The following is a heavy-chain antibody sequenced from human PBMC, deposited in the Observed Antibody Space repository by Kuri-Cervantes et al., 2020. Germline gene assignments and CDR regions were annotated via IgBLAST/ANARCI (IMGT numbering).Heavy chain of an antibody. V-gene: IGHV4-30-4*08. Sequence: LRLSCTVSGGSISSDDYYWSWIRQSPGKGLEWIGYIYYSGSTYYNPSLKSRVTISVDTSKNQFSLKLNSVTAADTTFYYCARLAAAGKLSWFDPWGQGTLVTVSS. J-gene: IGHJ5*02. CDR3: ARLAAAGKLSWFDP. CDR1: GGSISSDDYY. CDR2: IYYSGST. D-gene: IGHD6-13*01.